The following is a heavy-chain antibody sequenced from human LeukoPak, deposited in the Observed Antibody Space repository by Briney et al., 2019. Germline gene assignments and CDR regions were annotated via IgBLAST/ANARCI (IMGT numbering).Heavy chain of an antibody. D-gene: IGHD6-13*01. Sequence: ASETLSLTCTVSGGSISSGYYWSWIRQPPGKGLEWIGYIYYTGNTYYNPSLKSRVTMSVDTSKNHFPLKLSSVTGADTAVYYCARGPSFGSSSRFDLWGRGTLVSVSS. J-gene: IGHJ2*01. CDR2: IYYTGNT. V-gene: IGHV4-31*03. CDR3: ARGPSFGSSSRFDL. CDR1: GGSISSGYY.